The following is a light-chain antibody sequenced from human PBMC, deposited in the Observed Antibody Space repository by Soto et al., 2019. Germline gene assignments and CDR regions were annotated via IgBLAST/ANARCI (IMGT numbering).Light chain of an antibody. CDR2: DAS. CDR1: QSISTW. V-gene: IGKV1-5*01. J-gene: IGKJ2*01. CDR3: QQYYSFST. Sequence: DIQMTQSPSTLSASVGDRVTITCRASQSISTWLAWYQQKPGKAPKLLILDASSLERGVPSRFSGSGSGTEFTLTISSLQPDDFATYYCQQYYSFSTFGQGTKLDIK.